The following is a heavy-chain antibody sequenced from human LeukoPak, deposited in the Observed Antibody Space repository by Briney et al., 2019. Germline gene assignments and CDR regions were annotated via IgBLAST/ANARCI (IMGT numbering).Heavy chain of an antibody. CDR1: GFTFTSYA. D-gene: IGHD5-24*01. CDR3: ARDGYNQGYNAFDI. CDR2: ISGSGSST. V-gene: IGHV3-23*01. J-gene: IGHJ3*02. Sequence: GGSLRLSCAASGFTFTSYAMSWVRQAPGKGLEWVSTISGSGSSTHYADSVKGRFTISRDNSKNTLYLQMNSLRAEDTAVYYCARDGYNQGYNAFDIWGQGTMVTVSS.